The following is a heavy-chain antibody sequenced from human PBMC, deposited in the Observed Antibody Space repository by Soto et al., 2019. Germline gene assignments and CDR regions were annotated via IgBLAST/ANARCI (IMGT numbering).Heavy chain of an antibody. CDR3: ARRGYYYYDSSGYSYFAY. CDR1: RYTFTTYG. J-gene: IGHJ4*02. V-gene: IGHV1-18*01. D-gene: IGHD3-22*01. CDR2: ISAYNGNT. Sequence: QVQLVQSGAEVKKPGASVKVSCKASRYTFTTYGISWVRQAPGQGLEWMGWISAYNGNTNHAQKLQGRVTMTTDTYTSTAYMELRSLRSDDTAVYYCARRGYYYYDSSGYSYFAYWGQGTLVTVSS.